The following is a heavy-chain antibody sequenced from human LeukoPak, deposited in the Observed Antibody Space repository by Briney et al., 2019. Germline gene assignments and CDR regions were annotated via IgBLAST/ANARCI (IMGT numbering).Heavy chain of an antibody. Sequence: GGSLRLSCAASGFTVSSNYMSWVRQAAGKGLEWVSVIYSGGSTYYADSVKGRFTISRHNSKNTLYLQMNSLRAEDTAVYYCARLLRKHFDYWGQGTLVTVSS. V-gene: IGHV3-53*04. J-gene: IGHJ4*02. CDR1: GFTVSSNY. CDR2: IYSGGST. CDR3: ARLLRKHFDY. D-gene: IGHD4-17*01.